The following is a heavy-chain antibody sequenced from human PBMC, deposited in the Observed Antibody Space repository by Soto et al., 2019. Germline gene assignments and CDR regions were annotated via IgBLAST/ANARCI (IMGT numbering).Heavy chain of an antibody. CDR3: ARVGPTFNWFDP. CDR2: IYYSGST. V-gene: IGHV4-59*01. J-gene: IGHJ5*02. D-gene: IGHD4-4*01. CDR1: GGSISSYY. Sequence: SETLSLTCTVSGGSISSYYWSWIRQPPGKGLEWIGYIYYSGSTNYNPSLKSRVTISVDTSKNQFSLKLSSVTAADTAVYYCARVGPTFNWFDPWGQGTLVTVSS.